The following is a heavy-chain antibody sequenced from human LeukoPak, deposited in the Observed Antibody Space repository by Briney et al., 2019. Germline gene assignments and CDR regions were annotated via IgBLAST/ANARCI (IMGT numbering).Heavy chain of an antibody. D-gene: IGHD2-8*01. J-gene: IGHJ4*02. Sequence: GGSLRLSCATSGFPFSDFSMTWVRQAPGKGLEWTSTTNSGGSTTDYAESVKDRFTISRDNSKNTLYLQMSSLRVEDTAIYYCAKQSYARSLGEGGPGTLVTVSS. CDR3: AKQSYARSLGE. CDR1: GFPFSDFS. CDR2: TNSGGSTT. V-gene: IGHV3-23*01.